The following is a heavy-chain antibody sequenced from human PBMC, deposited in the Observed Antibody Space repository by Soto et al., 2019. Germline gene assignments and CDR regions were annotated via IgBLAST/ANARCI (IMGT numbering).Heavy chain of an antibody. D-gene: IGHD3-3*01. Sequence: EVQLVESGGGLVKPGGSLRLSCAASGFTFSNAWMNWVRQAPGKGLEWVGRIKSKTDGGTTDYAAPVKGRFTISRDDSKNTLYLQMNSLKTEDTAVYYCTTGIYDFWSGYYTLGYYFDYWGQGTLVTVSS. CDR1: GFTFSNAW. J-gene: IGHJ4*02. CDR2: IKSKTDGGTT. CDR3: TTGIYDFWSGYYTLGYYFDY. V-gene: IGHV3-15*07.